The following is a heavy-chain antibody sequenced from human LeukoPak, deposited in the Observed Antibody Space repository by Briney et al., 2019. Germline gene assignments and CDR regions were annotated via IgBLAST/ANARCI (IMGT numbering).Heavy chain of an antibody. Sequence: TSETLSLTCTVSGGSISSYYWTWIRQPPGKGLEWIGYIYHSGSTNYNPSLKSRVTISVDTSKNQFSLKLSSVTTADTAVYYCARYYYDNSGSIYAFDIWGQGTMVTVSS. CDR1: GGSISSYY. CDR2: IYHSGST. J-gene: IGHJ3*02. D-gene: IGHD3-22*01. CDR3: ARYYYDNSGSIYAFDI. V-gene: IGHV4-59*01.